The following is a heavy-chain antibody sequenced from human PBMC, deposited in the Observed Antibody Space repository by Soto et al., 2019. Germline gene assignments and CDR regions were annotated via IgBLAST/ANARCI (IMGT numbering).Heavy chain of an antibody. CDR1: GGSISSDY. CDR3: AKYTGYESLFYFDS. V-gene: IGHV4-59*01. CDR2: IFYAGAI. Sequence: SETLSLTCLVSGGSISSDYWGWIRQPPGKGLEWIGYIFYAGAINYNPSLKSRVTISIDASEKQFSLNLTSVTAADTAFYYCAKYTGYESLFYFDSWGRGLQVTVSS. D-gene: IGHD5-12*01. J-gene: IGHJ4*01.